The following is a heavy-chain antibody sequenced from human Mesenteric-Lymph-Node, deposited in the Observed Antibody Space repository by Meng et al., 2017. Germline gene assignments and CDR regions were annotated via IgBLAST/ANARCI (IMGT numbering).Heavy chain of an antibody. J-gene: IGHJ4*02. D-gene: IGHD4-17*01. V-gene: IGHV4-4*07. Sequence: SETLSLTCAVSGYSISSGYYWSWIRQPAGKGLEWIGRIYPSGSTNYNPSLKSRVTMSLDTSKNQVSLKLSSVTAADTAVYYCARDDYGARFGYFDYWGQGTLVTVSS. CDR1: GYSISSGYY. CDR2: IYPSGST. CDR3: ARDDYGARFGYFDY.